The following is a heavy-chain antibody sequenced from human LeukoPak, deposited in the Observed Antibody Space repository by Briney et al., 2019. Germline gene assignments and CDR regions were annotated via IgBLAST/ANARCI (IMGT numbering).Heavy chain of an antibody. CDR3: ARDQQLVEGAFDI. Sequence: ASVKVSCKASGYTFISHGISWVRQAPGQGLEWMGRISAYYGNTNYAQNLQGRVTMTTDTSTSTAYMELMSLRSDGSAVYYCARDQQLVEGAFDIWGQGTMVTVSS. CDR1: GYTFISHG. D-gene: IGHD6-13*01. CDR2: ISAYYGNT. J-gene: IGHJ3*02. V-gene: IGHV1-18*01.